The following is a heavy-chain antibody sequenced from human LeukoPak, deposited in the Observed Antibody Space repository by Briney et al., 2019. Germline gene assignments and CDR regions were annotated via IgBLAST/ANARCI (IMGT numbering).Heavy chain of an antibody. V-gene: IGHV1-46*01. CDR2: INPSGGST. CDR1: GYTFTSYY. CDR3: ARHSGGYGDDY. D-gene: IGHD1-26*01. J-gene: IGHJ4*02. Sequence: ASVKVSCKASGYTFTSYYMHWVRQAPGQGLEWMGIINPSGGSTSYAQKFQGRVTMTRNTSISTAYMELSSLRSEDTAVYYCARHSGGYGDDYWGQGTLVTVSS.